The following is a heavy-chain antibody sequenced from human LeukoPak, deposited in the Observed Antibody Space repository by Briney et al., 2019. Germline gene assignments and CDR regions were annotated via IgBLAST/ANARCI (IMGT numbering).Heavy chain of an antibody. CDR3: ASNTGYSTSPGDY. CDR1: GYTFTSYD. V-gene: IGHV1-8*01. Sequence: ASVKVSCKASGYTFTSYDSNWVPQATGQGLEWMGWMNPNSGNTGYAQKFQGRVTMTRNTSISTAYMELSSLRSEDTAVYYCASNTGYSTSPGDYWGQGTLVTVSS. J-gene: IGHJ4*02. CDR2: MNPNSGNT. D-gene: IGHD6-13*01.